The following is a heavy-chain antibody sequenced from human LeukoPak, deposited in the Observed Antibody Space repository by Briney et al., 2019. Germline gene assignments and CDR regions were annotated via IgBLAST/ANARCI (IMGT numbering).Heavy chain of an antibody. J-gene: IGHJ4*02. CDR3: ARGFSQGVDD. CDR1: GFTFSSYG. V-gene: IGHV3-33*01. Sequence: PGGSLRLSCAASGFTFSSYGMHWIRQAPGKGLEWVAVICYDGSNKYYAYSVNGRITIFRDNSNNTLYRQMYSMGAEDTAFFYCARGFSQGVDDWGQGTLVIVSS. D-gene: IGHD1-26*01. CDR2: ICYDGSNK.